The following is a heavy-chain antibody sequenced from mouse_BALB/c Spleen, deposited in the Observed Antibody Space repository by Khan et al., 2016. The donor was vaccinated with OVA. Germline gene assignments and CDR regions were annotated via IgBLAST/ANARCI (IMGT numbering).Heavy chain of an antibody. Sequence: QVQLQQSGAELVRPGVSVKLSCKGSGYTFTDFAMHWVTQSPAKSLEWIGVISTYYGDATYNQKFKGKATMTVDKSSSTAYMELARLTSDDSAIYYGARGRGNSRFAYWGQGTLVTVSA. CDR2: ISTYYGDA. D-gene: IGHD2-1*01. CDR1: GYTFTDFA. CDR3: ARGRGNSRFAY. J-gene: IGHJ3*01. V-gene: IGHV1S137*01.